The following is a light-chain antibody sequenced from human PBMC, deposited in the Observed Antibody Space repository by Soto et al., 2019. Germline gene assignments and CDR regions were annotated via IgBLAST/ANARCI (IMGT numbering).Light chain of an antibody. CDR2: GNS. Sequence: QSVLTQPPSVSGAPGQRVTISCTGSSSNIGAGYDVHWYQQLPGTAPKLLIYGNSNRPSGVPDRFSGSKSGTSASLAITGLHAEDEADYYCQSYDSSLGGAVFGGGTKLTVL. V-gene: IGLV1-40*01. J-gene: IGLJ2*01. CDR1: SSNIGAGYD. CDR3: QSYDSSLGGAV.